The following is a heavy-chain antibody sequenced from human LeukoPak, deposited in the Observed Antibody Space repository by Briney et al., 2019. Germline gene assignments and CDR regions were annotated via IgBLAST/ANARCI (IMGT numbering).Heavy chain of an antibody. V-gene: IGHV3-33*08. J-gene: IGHJ4*02. CDR1: GFTFSSYE. CDR2: IWYDGTNQ. D-gene: IGHD3-22*01. CDR3: ARDAEDYFDSSASFDS. Sequence: GGSLRLSCAASGFTFSSYEMNWVRQAPGKGLEWVAMIWYDGTNQNYADSAKGRFTISRDNSKNTVYLQMSGLRPADTAVYYCARDAEDYFDSSASFDSWGQGTLVTVSS.